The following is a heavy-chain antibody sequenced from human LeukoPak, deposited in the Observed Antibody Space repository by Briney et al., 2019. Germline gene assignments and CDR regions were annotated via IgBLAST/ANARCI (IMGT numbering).Heavy chain of an antibody. CDR1: GFTFSSYG. CDR3: AKDSDSSGRGMDV. Sequence: GGSLRLSCAASGFTFSSYGMHWVRQAPGKGLEWVAVISYGGSNKYYADSVKGRFTISRDNSKNTLYLQMNSLRAEDTAVYYCAKDSDSSGRGMDVWGQGTTVTVSS. V-gene: IGHV3-30*18. CDR2: ISYGGSNK. D-gene: IGHD1-14*01. J-gene: IGHJ6*02.